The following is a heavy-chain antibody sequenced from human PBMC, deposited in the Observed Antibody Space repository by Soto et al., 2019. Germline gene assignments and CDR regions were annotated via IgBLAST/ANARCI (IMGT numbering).Heavy chain of an antibody. D-gene: IGHD2-15*01. CDR1: GFTFGNYA. J-gene: IGHJ5*02. CDR2: ITGIDGRT. Sequence: VGSLRLSCVGSGFTFGNYAMSWVRQAPGKGLEWVSSITGIDGRTYYADSVKGRFTISRDNPKNTLYLQMNNLRAEDTAMFYCAKDRGPYCSGGICYPPSWFDPWGQEPRSPSPQ. V-gene: IGHV3-23*01. CDR3: AKDRGPYCSGGICYPPSWFDP.